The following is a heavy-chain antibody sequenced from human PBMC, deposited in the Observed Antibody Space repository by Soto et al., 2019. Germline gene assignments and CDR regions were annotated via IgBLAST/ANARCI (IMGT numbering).Heavy chain of an antibody. V-gene: IGHV1-46*03. CDR3: ARNYDFWSGYNWFDP. Sequence: QGLDLMGIINPSGGSTSYAQKFQGRVTMTRDTSTSTVYMELSSLRSEDTAVYYCARNYDFWSGYNWFDPWGQGTLVTVSS. CDR2: INPSGGST. J-gene: IGHJ5*02. D-gene: IGHD3-3*01.